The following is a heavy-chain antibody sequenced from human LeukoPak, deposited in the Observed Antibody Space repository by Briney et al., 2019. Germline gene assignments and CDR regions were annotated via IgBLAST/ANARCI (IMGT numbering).Heavy chain of an antibody. J-gene: IGHJ3*02. CDR1: GGSISSYY. V-gene: IGHV4-59*01. CDR3: ARGRRGYYDSSGFTTDAFDI. CDR2: IYYSGST. Sequence: SETLSLTCTVSGGSISSYYWSWIRQPPGKGLEWVGYIYYSGSTNYNPSLKSRVTTSVDTSKNQFSLKLSSVTAADTAGYYCARGRRGYYDSSGFTTDAFDIWGQGTMVTVSS. D-gene: IGHD3-22*01.